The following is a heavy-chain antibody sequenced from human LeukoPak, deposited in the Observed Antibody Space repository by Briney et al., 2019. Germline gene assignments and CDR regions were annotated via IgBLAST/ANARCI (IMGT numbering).Heavy chain of an antibody. D-gene: IGHD1-1*01. J-gene: IGHJ4*02. V-gene: IGHV3-21*01. Sequence: GGSLRLSCAASGFIFNTYSMNWVRQAPGKGLEWVSSISSDSNYIYYADSVKGRFTISRDNAKNSLYLQMNSLRAEDTAVYYCARNWRGEDYWGQGTLVTVSS. CDR2: ISSDSNYI. CDR1: GFIFNTYS. CDR3: ARNWRGEDY.